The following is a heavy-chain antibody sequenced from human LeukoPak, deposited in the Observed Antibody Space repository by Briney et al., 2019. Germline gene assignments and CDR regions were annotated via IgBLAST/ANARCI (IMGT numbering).Heavy chain of an antibody. J-gene: IGHJ3*02. CDR1: GFTFSSYE. D-gene: IGHD3-22*01. CDR2: ISSSSNYI. CDR3: ARDKNYDDSGYYQDDAFDI. Sequence: PGGSLRLSCAASGFTFSSYEMNWVRQAPGKGLEWVSCISSSSNYIYYADSLKGRFTISRDNAKNSLYLQMNTLRAEDTAVYYCARDKNYDDSGYYQDDAFDIWGQGTMVTVSS. V-gene: IGHV3-21*01.